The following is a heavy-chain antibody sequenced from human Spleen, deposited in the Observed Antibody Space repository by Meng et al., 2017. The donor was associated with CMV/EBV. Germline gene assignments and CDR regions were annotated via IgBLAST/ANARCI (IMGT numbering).Heavy chain of an antibody. CDR3: ARERGGSYWGFDY. CDR1: GGSFSTNY. D-gene: IGHD2-21*01. CDR2: INHSGNT. V-gene: IGHV4-34*01. J-gene: IGHJ4*02. Sequence: SETLSLTCAVSGGSFSTNYWSWIRQAPGKGLEWIGEINHSGNTNYNPSLKSRVTISVDTSKKQFSLKVTSVTAADTAVYYCARERGGSYWGFDYWGQGTLVTVSS.